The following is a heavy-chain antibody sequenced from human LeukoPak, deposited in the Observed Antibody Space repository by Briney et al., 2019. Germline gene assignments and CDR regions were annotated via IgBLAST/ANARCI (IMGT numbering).Heavy chain of an antibody. D-gene: IGHD3-22*01. Sequence: GGSLRLSCAASGFTFSSYGMHWVRQAPGKGLEWVAVIWYDGSNKYYADSVKGRFTISRDNSKNTLYLQMNSLRAEDTAVYYCARGLDYYDSSGYYYGDAFDIWGQGTMVTVSS. CDR1: GFTFSSYG. CDR2: IWYDGSNK. J-gene: IGHJ3*02. CDR3: ARGLDYYDSSGYYYGDAFDI. V-gene: IGHV3-33*01.